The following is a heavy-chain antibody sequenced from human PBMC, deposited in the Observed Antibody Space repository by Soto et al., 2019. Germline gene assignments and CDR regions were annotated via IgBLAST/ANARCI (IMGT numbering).Heavy chain of an antibody. CDR3: PRSGGYTFRRFDF. J-gene: IGHJ4*02. Sequence: GGSLRLSCVASGFIFNTYAMHCVRQAPGQGLEWLAVLSYDGKNTHYADSVKGRFTISRDNANNTVHLQLNSLRAEETAVYYCPRSGGYTFRRFDFCGQGALVTGSS. D-gene: IGHD5-18*01. V-gene: IGHV3-30*04. CDR1: GFIFNTYA. CDR2: LSYDGKNT.